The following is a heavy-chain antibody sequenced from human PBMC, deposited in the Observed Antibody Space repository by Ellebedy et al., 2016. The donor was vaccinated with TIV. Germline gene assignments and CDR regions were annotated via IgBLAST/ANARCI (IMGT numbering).Heavy chain of an antibody. CDR1: GFTFSYYW. J-gene: IGHJ4*02. D-gene: IGHD6-13*01. CDR3: ARANQQLPRVVAF. Sequence: GESLKISCAASGFTFSYYWIHWVRQTPGKGLVWVSRINSDGSITSYADSMRGRFTISRDNAKNTLYLQMNSLTAEDTAIYYCARANQQLPRVVAFWGQGTLVTVSS. V-gene: IGHV3-74*01. CDR2: INSDGSIT.